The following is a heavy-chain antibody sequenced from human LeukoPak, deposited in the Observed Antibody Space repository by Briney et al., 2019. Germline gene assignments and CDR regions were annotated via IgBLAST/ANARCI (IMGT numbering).Heavy chain of an antibody. CDR2: INSDGSST. V-gene: IGHV3-74*01. D-gene: IGHD2-21*02. J-gene: IGHJ4*02. CDR3: ASQGIVVVTTIDY. CDR1: GFTFSSYW. Sequence: GGSLRLSCAASGFTFSSYWMHWVREAPGKGLVWVSRINSDGSSTNYADSVKGRFTISRDNSKNTLYLQMNSLRAEDTAVYYCASQGIVVVTTIDYWGQGTLVTVSS.